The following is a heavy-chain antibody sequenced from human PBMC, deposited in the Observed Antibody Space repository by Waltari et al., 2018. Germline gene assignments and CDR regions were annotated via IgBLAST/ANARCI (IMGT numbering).Heavy chain of an antibody. V-gene: IGHV4-34*01. Sequence: QVQLQPWGAGLLQPSATLSLTCAVYGGSFSGYYLRWIRQPPGKGLEWIGEINHSGSTNYNPSLKSRVTISVDTSKNQCSLKLSSVTAADTAVYYCARGPGLFRAARHWFDPWGQGTLVTVSS. CDR2: INHSGST. CDR1: GGSFSGYY. D-gene: IGHD6-6*01. J-gene: IGHJ5*02. CDR3: ARGPGLFRAARHWFDP.